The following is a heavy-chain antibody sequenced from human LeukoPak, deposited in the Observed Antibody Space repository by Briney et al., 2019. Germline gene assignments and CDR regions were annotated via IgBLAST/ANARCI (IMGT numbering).Heavy chain of an antibody. D-gene: IGHD2-21*02. J-gene: IGHJ3*02. Sequence: GGSLRLSCAASGFTFSTYDMPWVRQVPGKGLEWVSGIGTAGDTYYADSIKGRFTFSRENAKNSLSLQMNGLRVGDTAVYYCARGSYCSGGVCSPVGAFDIWGQGTVVTVSS. V-gene: IGHV3-13*01. CDR3: ARGSYCSGGVCSPVGAFDI. CDR2: IGTAGDT. CDR1: GFTFSTYD.